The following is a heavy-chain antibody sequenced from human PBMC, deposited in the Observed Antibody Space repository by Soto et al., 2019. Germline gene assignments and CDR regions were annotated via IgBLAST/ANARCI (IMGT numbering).Heavy chain of an antibody. CDR1: GGSISSGGYY. CDR3: ARGQTGLTTSPADY. D-gene: IGHD4-4*01. V-gene: IGHV4-31*03. Sequence: SSETLSLTCTVSGGSISSGGYYWSWIRQHPGKGLEWIGYIYYSGSTYYNPSLKSRVTISVDTSKNQFSLKLSSVTAADTAVYYCARGQTGLTTSPADYWGQETLVTVSS. J-gene: IGHJ4*02. CDR2: IYYSGST.